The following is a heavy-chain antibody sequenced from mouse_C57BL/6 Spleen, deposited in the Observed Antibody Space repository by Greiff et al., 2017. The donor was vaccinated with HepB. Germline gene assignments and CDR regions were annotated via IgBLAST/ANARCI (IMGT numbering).Heavy chain of an antibody. Sequence: EVKLMESGGDLVKPGGSLKLSCAASGFTFSSYGMSWVRQTPDKRLEWVATISSGGSYTYYPDSVKGRFTISRDNAKNTLYLQMSSLKSEDTAMYYCARHWYSNDYYAMDYWGQGTSVTVSS. CDR3: ARHWYSNDYYAMDY. V-gene: IGHV5-6*01. CDR2: ISSGGSYT. CDR1: GFTFSSYG. J-gene: IGHJ4*01. D-gene: IGHD2-5*01.